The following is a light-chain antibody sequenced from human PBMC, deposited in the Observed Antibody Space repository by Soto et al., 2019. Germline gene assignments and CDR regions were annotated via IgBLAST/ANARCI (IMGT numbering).Light chain of an antibody. CDR3: SSYTGSSTLDV. V-gene: IGLV2-14*02. Sequence: QSVLTQPASVSGSPGQSISISCTGTSSDFGSYNLVSWYQQHPGKAPKLTIYDVSNRPSGISNRFSGSKSGNTASLTISGLQAEDEADYYCSSYTGSSTLDVFGTGTKVTVL. CDR1: SSDFGSYNL. J-gene: IGLJ1*01. CDR2: DVS.